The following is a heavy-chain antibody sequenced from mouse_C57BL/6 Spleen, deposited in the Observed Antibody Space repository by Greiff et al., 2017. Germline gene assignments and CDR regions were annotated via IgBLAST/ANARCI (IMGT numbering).Heavy chain of an antibody. CDR3: ARGEGYDGPDYYAIDC. Sequence: QVQLQQSGAELVKPGASVKLSCKASGYTFTSYWMHWVKQRPGQGLEWIGMIHPNNGSTNYNEKFKSKATLTVAKSSSTAYMQHSSLTSEDSAVYYGARGEGYDGPDYYAIDCWGQGTSVTVSS. CDR2: IHPNNGST. J-gene: IGHJ4*01. CDR1: GYTFTSYW. V-gene: IGHV1-64*01. D-gene: IGHD2-2*01.